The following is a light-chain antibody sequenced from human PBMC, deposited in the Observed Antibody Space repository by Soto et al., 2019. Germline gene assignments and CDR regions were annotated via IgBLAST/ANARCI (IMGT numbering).Light chain of an antibody. V-gene: IGLV2-14*01. J-gene: IGLJ3*02. CDR1: SRDFGDDKY. Sequence: QSALSQPASVSGSPGQSITISCTGSSRDFGDDKYVSWYQQHPGKGPNLLIYGVTNRPSGVSNRFSGSRSGNTASLTISGLQVEDEADYFCGSFTTSRIRLFGGGTKVTVL. CDR3: GSFTTSRIRL. CDR2: GVT.